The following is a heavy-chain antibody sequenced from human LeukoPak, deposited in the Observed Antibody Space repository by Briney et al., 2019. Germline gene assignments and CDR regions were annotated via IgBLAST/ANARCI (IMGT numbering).Heavy chain of an antibody. V-gene: IGHV3-64*01. J-gene: IGHJ4*02. Sequence: SGGSLRLSCAASGFTFSSYAMHWVRQAPGKGLEYVSAISSNGGSTYYANSVKGRFTISRDNSKNTLYLQMGSLRAEDMAVYFCAGGSGFLIESWGQGTLVTVSS. CDR2: ISSNGGST. D-gene: IGHD2-21*01. CDR1: GFTFSSYA. CDR3: AGGSGFLIES.